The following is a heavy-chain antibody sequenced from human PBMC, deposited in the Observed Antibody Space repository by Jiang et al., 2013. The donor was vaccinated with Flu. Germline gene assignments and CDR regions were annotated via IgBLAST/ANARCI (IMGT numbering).Heavy chain of an antibody. CDR1: GGSISSYY. D-gene: IGHD3-16*01. CDR2: IYYSGST. CDR3: ARGWGSYYSDY. V-gene: IGHV4-59*01. Sequence: GLVKPSETLSLTCTVSGGSISSYYWSWIRQPPGKGLEWIGYIYYSGSTNYNPSLKSRVTISVDTSKNQFSLKLSSVTAADTAVYYCARGWGSYYSDYWGQGTLVTVSS. J-gene: IGHJ4*02.